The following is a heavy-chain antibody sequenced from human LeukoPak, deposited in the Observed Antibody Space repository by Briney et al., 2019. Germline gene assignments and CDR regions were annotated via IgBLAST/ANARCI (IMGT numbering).Heavy chain of an antibody. D-gene: IGHD3-10*01. CDR1: GGSISSYY. CDR3: ASYYGSGSPTDDY. CDR2: IYHSGST. Sequence: SETLSLTCTVSGGSISSYYWSWIRQPPGKGLEWIGSIYHSGSTYYNPSLKSRVTISVDTSKNQFSLKLSSVTAADTAVYYCASYYGSGSPTDDYWGQGTLVTVSS. V-gene: IGHV4-59*05. J-gene: IGHJ4*02.